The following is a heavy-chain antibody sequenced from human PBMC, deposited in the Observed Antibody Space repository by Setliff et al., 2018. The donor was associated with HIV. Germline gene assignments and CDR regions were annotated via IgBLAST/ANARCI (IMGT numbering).Heavy chain of an antibody. J-gene: IGHJ3*02. Sequence: ASVKVSCKASGYTFTSYGISWVRQAPGQGLEWMGWISAYSGNTNYAQKLQGRVTMTTDTSTSTAYMELRSLRSGDTAVYYCARVAWYYSFWSGLGDAFDIWGQGTTVTVSS. CDR1: GYTFTSYG. CDR2: ISAYSGNT. V-gene: IGHV1-18*01. CDR3: ARVAWYYSFWSGLGDAFDI. D-gene: IGHD3-3*01.